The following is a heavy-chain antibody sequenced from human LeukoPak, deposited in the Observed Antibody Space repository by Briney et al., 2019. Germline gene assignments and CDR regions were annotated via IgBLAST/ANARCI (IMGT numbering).Heavy chain of an antibody. V-gene: IGHV5-51*01. CDR3: ARGVTTFDP. Sequence: GESLKTSCKGSGYPFTSYWIGWVRQMPGKSLEWMGIIYPGDSDTRYSPFFQGQVIISADKSINTAYLQWRSLKASDTAVYYCARGVTTFDPWGQGTLVTVSS. D-gene: IGHD4-17*01. CDR2: IYPGDSDT. J-gene: IGHJ5*02. CDR1: GYPFTSYW.